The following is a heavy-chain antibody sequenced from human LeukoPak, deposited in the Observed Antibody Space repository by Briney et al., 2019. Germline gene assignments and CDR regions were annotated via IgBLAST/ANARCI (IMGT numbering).Heavy chain of an antibody. D-gene: IGHD2-2*01. CDR1: GYTFTGYY. CDR3: ASLGYCSSTSCPVK. J-gene: IGHJ4*02. Sequence: ASVKVSCKASGYTFTGYYMHWVRQAPGQGLEWMGWINPHSGGTNYAQKFQGRVTMTRDTSITTAYMELSGLRSDDTAVYYCASLGYCSSTSCPVKWGQGTLVTVSS. CDR2: INPHSGGT. V-gene: IGHV1-2*02.